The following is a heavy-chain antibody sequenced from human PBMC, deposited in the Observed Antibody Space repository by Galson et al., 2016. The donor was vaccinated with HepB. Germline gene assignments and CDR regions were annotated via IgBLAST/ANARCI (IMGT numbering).Heavy chain of an antibody. CDR1: GYTFTSYD. CDR3: ARVEYASSTGANRVDY. D-gene: IGHD6-6*01. V-gene: IGHV1-8*02. J-gene: IGHJ4*02. Sequence: SVMVSCKASGYTFTSYDIHWVRQATGQGLEWMGWMNPNSGNTGYAQKFQGRVTLTRSTSKSTVYMELSSLRSEDMAMYYCARVEYASSTGANRVDYWGQGTLGTVS. CDR2: MNPNSGNT.